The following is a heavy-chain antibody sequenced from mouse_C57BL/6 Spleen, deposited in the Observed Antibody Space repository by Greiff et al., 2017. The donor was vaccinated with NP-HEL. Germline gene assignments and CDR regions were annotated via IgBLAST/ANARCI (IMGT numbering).Heavy chain of an antibody. D-gene: IGHD1-1*01. V-gene: IGHV1-50*01. J-gene: IGHJ3*01. Sequence: QVQLQQPGAELVKPGASVKLSCKASGYTFTSYWMQWVKQRPGQGLEWIGEIDPSDSYTNYNQKFKGKATLTVDTSSSTAYMQLSSLTSEDSAVYYCAVLRSFAYWGQGTLVTVSA. CDR2: IDPSDSYT. CDR1: GYTFTSYW. CDR3: AVLRSFAY.